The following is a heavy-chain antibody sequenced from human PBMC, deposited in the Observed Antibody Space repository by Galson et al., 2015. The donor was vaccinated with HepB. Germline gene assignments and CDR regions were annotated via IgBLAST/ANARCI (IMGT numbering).Heavy chain of an antibody. CDR3: ARDRDYYGSGSYSADYYYYYGMDV. D-gene: IGHD3-10*01. J-gene: IGHJ6*02. V-gene: IGHV1-18*01. CDR2: ISAYNGNT. CDR1: GYTFTSYG. Sequence: SVKVSCKASGYTFTSYGISWVRQAPGQGLEWMGWISAYNGNTNYAQKFQGRVTITADESTSTAYMELSSLRSEDTAVYYCARDRDYYGSGSYSADYYYYYGMDVWGQGTTVTVSS.